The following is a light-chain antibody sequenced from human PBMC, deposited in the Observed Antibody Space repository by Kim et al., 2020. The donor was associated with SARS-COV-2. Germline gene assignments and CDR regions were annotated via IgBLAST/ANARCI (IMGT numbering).Light chain of an antibody. CDR3: LQDHNYPYT. Sequence: AIQVTQSPFFLSASIGDRVTITCRTSQDIRNDLGWYQHKSGEAPKLLIYATSNLQSGVPSRFSGSGSGTDFTLTISSLHPEDFATYYCLQDHNYPYTFGQGTKLDI. V-gene: IGKV1-6*01. CDR2: ATS. J-gene: IGKJ2*01. CDR1: QDIRND.